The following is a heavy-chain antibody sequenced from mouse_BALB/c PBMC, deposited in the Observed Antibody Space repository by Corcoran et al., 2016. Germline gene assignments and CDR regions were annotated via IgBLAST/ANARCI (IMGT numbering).Heavy chain of an antibody. CDR2: INTYTGEP. CDR3: ARDWQYYYAMDY. V-gene: IGHV9-1*02. D-gene: IGHD4-1*01. CDR1: GYTFTNYG. Sequence: QIQLVQSGPELKKPGETVKISCKASGYTFTNYGMNWVKQAPGKGLKWMGWINTYTGEPTYADDFKGRFAFSLETSASTAYLQINNLKNEDMATYFCARDWQYYYAMDYWGQGSSVTVSS. J-gene: IGHJ4*01.